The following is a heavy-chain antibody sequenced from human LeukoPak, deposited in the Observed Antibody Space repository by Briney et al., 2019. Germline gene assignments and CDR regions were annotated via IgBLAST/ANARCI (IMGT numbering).Heavy chain of an antibody. CDR2: ISGSSSYI. Sequence: AGGSLRLSCAASGFTFSSYNMNWVRQAPGKGLEWVSSISGSSSYIYYADSVKGRFTISRGNAKNSLYLQMSSLRAEDTAMYYCATSSSWTDYFDYWGQGTLVTVSS. D-gene: IGHD2-15*01. J-gene: IGHJ4*02. CDR1: GFTFSSYN. CDR3: ATSSSWTDYFDY. V-gene: IGHV3-21*01.